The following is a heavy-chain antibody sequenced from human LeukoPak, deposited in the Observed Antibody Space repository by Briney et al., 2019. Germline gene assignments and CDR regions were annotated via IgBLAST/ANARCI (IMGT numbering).Heavy chain of an antibody. J-gene: IGHJ4*02. CDR1: GFTFSSYA. V-gene: IGHV3-64*01. CDR3: ARELMLGSGNDY. D-gene: IGHD1-26*01. CDR2: ISSNGGST. Sequence: GGSLRLSCAASGFTFSSYAMHWVRQAPGKGLEYVSAISSNGGSTYYANSVKGRFTISRDNSKNTLYLQMGSLRAEDMAVYYCARELMLGSGNDYWGQGTLDTVSS.